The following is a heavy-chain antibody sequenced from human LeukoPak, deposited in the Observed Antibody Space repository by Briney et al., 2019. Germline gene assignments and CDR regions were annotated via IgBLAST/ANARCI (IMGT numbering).Heavy chain of an antibody. CDR1: GGTISRYY. CDR3: ARDRRRDRLHAFDI. V-gene: IGHV4-59*01. CDR2: IDYSGST. D-gene: IGHD1-26*01. J-gene: IGHJ3*02. Sequence: PSETLSLSCTVSGGTISRYYWSWIRQPPGKGLEWIAYIDYSGSTNYNPSLKSRLTISLDASKNQFSLKLISVTAADTAVYRCARDRRRDRLHAFDIWGQGTMVTVSS.